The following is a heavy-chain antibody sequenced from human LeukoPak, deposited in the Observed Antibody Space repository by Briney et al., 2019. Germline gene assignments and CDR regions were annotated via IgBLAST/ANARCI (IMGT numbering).Heavy chain of an antibody. CDR3: AKGSSGYFVDL. CDR1: GFIFNNYG. V-gene: IGHV3-23*01. CDR2: ISSDGGGT. D-gene: IGHD3-22*01. J-gene: IGHJ5*02. Sequence: GGSLRLSCAASGFIFNNYGLIWVRQAPGKGLEWVSAISSDGGGTNYADFVKGRFTISRDNSKDTLFLQMNSLRAEDTALYYCAKGSSGYFVDLWGQGTLVTVSS.